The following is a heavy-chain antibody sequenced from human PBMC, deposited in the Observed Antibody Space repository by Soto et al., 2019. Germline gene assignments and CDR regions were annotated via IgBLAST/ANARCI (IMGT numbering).Heavy chain of an antibody. V-gene: IGHV4-30-4*01. Sequence: PSETLSLTCTVSGGSISSGDHYWSWVRQPPGKGLEWIAYIYYSGTTYYNPSLKSRVTMSVDTSKNQFSLNLSSVTAADTAVYYCATYYDSSGPTFDSWGQGTLVTVSS. CDR2: IYYSGTT. CDR1: GGSISSGDHY. CDR3: ATYYDSSGPTFDS. D-gene: IGHD3-22*01. J-gene: IGHJ4*02.